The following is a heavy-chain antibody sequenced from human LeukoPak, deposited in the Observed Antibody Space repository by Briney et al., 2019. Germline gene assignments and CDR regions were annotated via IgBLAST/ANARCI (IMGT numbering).Heavy chain of an antibody. CDR2: INHSGST. CDR3: ARGLSPRINMVRGVRPPFRGVFDY. CDR1: GFTFSSQA. V-gene: IGHV4-34*01. Sequence: GSLRLSCAASGFTFSSQAMSWVRQPPGKGLEWIGEINHSGSTNYNPSLKSRVTISVDTSKNQFSLKLSSVTAADTAVYYCARGLSPRINMVRGVRPPFRGVFDYWGQGTLVTVSS. J-gene: IGHJ4*02. D-gene: IGHD3-10*01.